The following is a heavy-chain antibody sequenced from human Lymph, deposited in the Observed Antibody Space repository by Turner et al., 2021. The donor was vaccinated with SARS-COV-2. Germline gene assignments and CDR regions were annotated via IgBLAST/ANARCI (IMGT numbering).Heavy chain of an antibody. Sequence: EVQLVESGGGLVKPGGSLSLSCAASGFTFSSYSMNWVRQAPGKGLEWVSSISSRSRYIYNADSVKGRFTISRENAKNSLYLQMNSLRAEDTAVYYCARDYYDFWSGYNSYYYGMDVWGQGTTVTVSS. CDR3: ARDYYDFWSGYNSYYYGMDV. CDR1: GFTFSSYS. V-gene: IGHV3-21*01. J-gene: IGHJ6*02. D-gene: IGHD3-3*01. CDR2: ISSRSRYI.